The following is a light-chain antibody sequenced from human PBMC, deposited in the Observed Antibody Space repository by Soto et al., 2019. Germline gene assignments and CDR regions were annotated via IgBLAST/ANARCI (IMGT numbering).Light chain of an antibody. CDR3: QQYYNIPKT. J-gene: IGKJ4*02. Sequence: DIVMTQSPDSLAVSLGERATINCKSSQSVLYSSDNRNYLTWYQQKPGQPPKLLIYWASTRESGVPDRFSGSRSGTDFTLTISRLQAEDVEVYYCQQYYNIPKTFGGGPKMEIX. CDR2: WAS. CDR1: QSVLYSSDNRNY. V-gene: IGKV4-1*01.